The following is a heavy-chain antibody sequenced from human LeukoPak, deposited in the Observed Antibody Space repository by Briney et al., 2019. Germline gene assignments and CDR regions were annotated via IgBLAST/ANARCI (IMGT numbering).Heavy chain of an antibody. D-gene: IGHD1-26*01. CDR3: ASSGSYRFDY. CDR2: INRDESVT. J-gene: IGHJ4*02. V-gene: IGHV3-74*01. Sequence: GGSLRLSCAASGFTLSKSWMYWIRQAPGKGLVWVSRINRDESVTEYADSVKGRFTISRDNAKNSLYLQMNSLRDEDTAVYYCASSGSYRFDYWGQGTLVTVSS. CDR1: GFTLSKSW.